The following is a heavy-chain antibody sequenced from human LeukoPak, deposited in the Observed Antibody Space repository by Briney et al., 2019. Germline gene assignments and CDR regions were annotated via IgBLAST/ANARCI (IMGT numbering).Heavy chain of an antibody. V-gene: IGHV1-2*02. D-gene: IGHD5-18*01. CDR1: GYTFANYG. CDR3: ARGPDTAMAPLFDY. CDR2: INPNSGGT. J-gene: IGHJ4*02. Sequence: GASVKVSCKASGYTFANYGISWVRQAPGQGLEWMGWINPNSGGTNYAQKFQGRVTMTRDTSISTAYMELSRLRSDDTAVYYCARGPDTAMAPLFDYWGQGTLVTVSS.